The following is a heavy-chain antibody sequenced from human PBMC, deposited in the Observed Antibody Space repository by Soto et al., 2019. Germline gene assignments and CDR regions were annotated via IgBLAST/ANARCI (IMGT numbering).Heavy chain of an antibody. CDR3: ASHNLAGTTAGAIDY. Sequence: SETLSLTCTVSGGSISSGGYYWSWIRQHPGKGLEWIGYIYYSGSTYYNPSLKSRVTISVDTSKNQFSLKLSSVTAADTAVYYCASHNLAGTTAGAIDYWGQGTLVTVSS. CDR1: GGSISSGGYY. D-gene: IGHD6-19*01. CDR2: IYYSGST. J-gene: IGHJ4*02. V-gene: IGHV4-31*03.